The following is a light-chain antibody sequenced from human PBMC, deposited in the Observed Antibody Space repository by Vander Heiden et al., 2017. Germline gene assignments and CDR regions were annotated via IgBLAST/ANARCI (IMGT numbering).Light chain of an antibody. CDR2: AAS. Sequence: IQMTQSPSSLSASVGDRVTITCRASQSISSYLNWYQQKPGKAPKLLIYAASSLQSGVPSRFSGSGSGTDFTLTISSLQPEDFATYYCQQSDSTRWTFGQGTKVEIK. CDR1: QSISSY. J-gene: IGKJ1*01. V-gene: IGKV1-39*01. CDR3: QQSDSTRWT.